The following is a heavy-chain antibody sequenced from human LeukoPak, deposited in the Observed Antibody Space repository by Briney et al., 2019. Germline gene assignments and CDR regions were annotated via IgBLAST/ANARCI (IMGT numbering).Heavy chain of an antibody. Sequence: KPSETLPLTCTVSGGSISSFFWSWLRQPPGKGLEWIGYVHSSGSTKYNPSLKSRLIISVDMSKNQFSLKLRSVSVADTAVYYCARLAPGNYDILTGDPKVVFDYWGQGALVTVSS. CDR2: VHSSGST. CDR3: ARLAPGNYDILTGDPKVVFDY. J-gene: IGHJ4*02. V-gene: IGHV4-59*01. CDR1: GGSISSFF. D-gene: IGHD3-9*01.